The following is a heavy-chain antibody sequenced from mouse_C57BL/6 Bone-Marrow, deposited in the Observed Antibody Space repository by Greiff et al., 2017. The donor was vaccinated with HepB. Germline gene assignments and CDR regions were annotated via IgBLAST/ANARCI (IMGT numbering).Heavy chain of an antibody. CDR1: GYTFTSYW. CDR2: IHPNSGST. CDR3: ARSPYAMDY. V-gene: IGHV1-64*01. J-gene: IGHJ4*01. Sequence: VQLQQSGAELVKPGASVKLSCKASGYTFTSYWMHWVKQRPGQGLEWVGMIHPNSGSTNYNEKFKSKATLTVDKSSSTAYMQLSSLTSEDSAVYYCARSPYAMDYWGQGTSVTVSS.